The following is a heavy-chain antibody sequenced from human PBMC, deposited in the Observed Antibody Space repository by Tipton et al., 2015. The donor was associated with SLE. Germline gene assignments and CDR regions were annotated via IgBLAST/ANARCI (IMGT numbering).Heavy chain of an antibody. D-gene: IGHD5-24*01. CDR3: TAGAGWLIDY. CDR2: IKQDGSEK. J-gene: IGHJ4*02. CDR1: GFTFSNFW. V-gene: IGHV3-7*03. Sequence: SLRLSCSASGFTFSNFWMNLVRQAPGKGLEWVANIKQDGSEKNYVDSVKGRFTISRDNAKRSLYLQMNSLRVEDTAVYYCTAGAGWLIDYWGQGTLVTVSS.